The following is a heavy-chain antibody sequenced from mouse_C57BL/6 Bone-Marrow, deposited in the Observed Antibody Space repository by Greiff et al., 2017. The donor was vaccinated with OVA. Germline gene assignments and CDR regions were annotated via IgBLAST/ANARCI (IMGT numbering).Heavy chain of an antibody. CDR2: INPNNGGT. Sequence: EVQLQQSGPELVKPGASVKLSCKASGYTFTDYYMNWVKQSHGKSLEWIGDINPNNGGTSYNQKFKGKATLTVDKSSNTAYMELRSLTSEDSAVYYCASHMYFDVWGTGTTVTVSS. V-gene: IGHV1-26*01. J-gene: IGHJ1*03. CDR3: ASHMYFDV. CDR1: GYTFTDYY.